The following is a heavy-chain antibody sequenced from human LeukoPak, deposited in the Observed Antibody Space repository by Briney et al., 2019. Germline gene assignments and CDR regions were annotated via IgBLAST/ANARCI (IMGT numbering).Heavy chain of an antibody. CDR3: TRRVGNCGDDCYRNAFDM. D-gene: IGHD2-21*02. CDR1: GYSISSYYS. V-gene: IGHV4-38-2*01. Sequence: PSETLSLTCAASGYSISSYYSCDWIRQPPGKGLEWIGSIYHSGSTYFNPSLKSRVTISIDTSKNQFSLKLTSVTAADTAVYFCTRRVGNCGDDCYRNAFDMWDQGTMVTVSS. J-gene: IGHJ3*02. CDR2: IYHSGST.